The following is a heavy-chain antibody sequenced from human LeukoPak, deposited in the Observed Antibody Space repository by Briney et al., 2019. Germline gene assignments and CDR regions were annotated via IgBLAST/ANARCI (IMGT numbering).Heavy chain of an antibody. V-gene: IGHV4-31*03. Sequence: SETLSLTCTVSGGSISSGGYYWSWIHQHPGTGLEWIGYIYYSGSTYYNPSLKSRVTISVDTSKNQFSLKLSSVTAADTAVYYCARDHGDGYNYLNYWGQGTLVTVSS. CDR3: ARDHGDGYNYLNY. CDR1: GGSISSGGYY. J-gene: IGHJ4*02. CDR2: IYYSGST. D-gene: IGHD5-24*01.